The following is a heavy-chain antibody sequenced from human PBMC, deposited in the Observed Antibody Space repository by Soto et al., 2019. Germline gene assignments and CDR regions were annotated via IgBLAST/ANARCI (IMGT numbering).Heavy chain of an antibody. D-gene: IGHD2-15*01. CDR1: GFTFSSYE. Sequence: QAGGSLRLSCAASGFTFSSYEMNWVRQAPGKGLEWVSYISSSGSTIYYADSVKGRFTISRDNARNSLYLQMNSLRAEDTAVYYCARPNRGYYYYGMDVWGQGTTVTVSS. CDR2: ISSSGSTI. V-gene: IGHV3-48*03. J-gene: IGHJ6*02. CDR3: ARPNRGYYYYGMDV.